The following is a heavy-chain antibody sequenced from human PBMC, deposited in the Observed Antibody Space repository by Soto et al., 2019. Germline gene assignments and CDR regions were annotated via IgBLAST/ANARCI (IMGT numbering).Heavy chain of an antibody. CDR2: IIPLFGTT. CDR3: ARGATHGSSWYFWFDP. CDR1: GGTFSTYS. J-gene: IGHJ5*02. D-gene: IGHD6-13*01. Sequence: QMQLVQSGAEVRMPGSSVKVSCKASGGTFSTYSINWVRQAPGQGLEWMGGIIPLFGTTNYAQKFKGRVTITADESTSTAYMELSSLRAEDAAVYYCARGATHGSSWYFWFDPWGQGTLGTVSS. V-gene: IGHV1-69*01.